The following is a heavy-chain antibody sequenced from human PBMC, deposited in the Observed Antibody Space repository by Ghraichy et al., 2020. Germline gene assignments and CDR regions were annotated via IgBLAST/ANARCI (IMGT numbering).Heavy chain of an antibody. CDR1: GFTLSNYG. V-gene: IGHV3-33*01. CDR2: IWYDGSNE. J-gene: IGHJ2*01. D-gene: IGHD1-26*01. Sequence: GGSLRLSCAASGFTLSNYGMHWVRQAPGKGLEWVALIWYDGSNEYYADSVKGRFTISRDNSKNTLFLQMNSLRGEDTAVYHCAREGIVGATTGRWYFDLWGLGTLVTVSS. CDR3: AREGIVGATTGRWYFDL.